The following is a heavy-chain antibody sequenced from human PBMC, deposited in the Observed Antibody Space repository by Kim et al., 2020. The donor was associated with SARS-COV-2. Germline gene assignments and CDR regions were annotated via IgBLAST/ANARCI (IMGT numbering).Heavy chain of an antibody. CDR3: ASGERRNCKRTFDF. V-gene: IGHV3-23*01. D-gene: IGHD1-1*01. CDR2: IGDDSPDT. Sequence: GGSLRLSCTASGFTFSSYTMTWVRQAPGKGLEWVSTIGDDSPDTYYPDSVKGRFSISRDNSKNTLYLQMNSLTPEDTAVYYCASGERRNCKRTFDFWAQGTLVRVS. J-gene: IGHJ1*01. CDR1: GFTFSSYT.